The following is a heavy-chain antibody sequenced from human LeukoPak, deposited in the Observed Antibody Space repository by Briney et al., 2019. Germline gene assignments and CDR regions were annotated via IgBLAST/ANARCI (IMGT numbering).Heavy chain of an antibody. J-gene: IGHJ5*02. CDR2: INPNSGGT. D-gene: IGHD3-9*01. Sequence: ASVKVSCEASGYTFTGYYMDWVRQAPGQGLEWMGRINPNSGGTNYAQKFQGRVTMTRDTSISTAYMELSRLRSDDTAVYYCARDHYDILTGYYSKHPNWFDPWGQGTLVTVSS. CDR3: ARDHYDILTGYYSKHPNWFDP. V-gene: IGHV1-2*06. CDR1: GYTFTGYY.